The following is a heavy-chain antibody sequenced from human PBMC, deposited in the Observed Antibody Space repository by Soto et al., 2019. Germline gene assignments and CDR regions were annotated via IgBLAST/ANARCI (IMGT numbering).Heavy chain of an antibody. CDR1: VGSISSGGYY. V-gene: IGHV4-31*03. CDR2: IYYSGST. CDR3: ALSRVDRFAPLVHFDY. D-gene: IGHD3-10*01. J-gene: IGHJ4*02. Sequence: PSETLSLTCTVSVGSISSGGYYWSWIRQHPGKGLEWIGYIYYSGSTYYNPSLKSRVTISVDTSKNQFSLKLSSVTAADTAVYYCALSRVDRFAPLVHFDYWGQGTLVTVSS.